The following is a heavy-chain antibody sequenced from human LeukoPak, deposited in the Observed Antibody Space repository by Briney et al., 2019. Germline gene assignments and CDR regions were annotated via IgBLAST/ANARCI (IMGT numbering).Heavy chain of an antibody. J-gene: IGHJ4*02. Sequence: TGGSLRLSCAASGFTFSSYSMNWVRQAPGKGLEWVSSISSSSSYIYYADSVKGRFTISRDNAKNSLYLQMNSLRAEDTAVYYCARVGYGETDFDYWGQGTLVTVSS. CDR1: GFTFSSYS. CDR3: ARVGYGETDFDY. CDR2: ISSSSSYI. D-gene: IGHD4-17*01. V-gene: IGHV3-21*01.